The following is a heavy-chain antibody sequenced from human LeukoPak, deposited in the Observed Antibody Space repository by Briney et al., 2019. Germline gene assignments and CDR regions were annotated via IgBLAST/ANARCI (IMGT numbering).Heavy chain of an antibody. J-gene: IGHJ4*02. CDR2: INPNSGGT. CDR1: GYTFTSYY. CDR3: ARDPYDSSSYYYSYFGY. Sequence: ASVKVSCKASGYTFTSYYMHWVRQAPGQGLEWMGWINPNSGGTNYAQKFQGRVTMTRDTSISTAYMELSRLRSDDTAVYYCARDPYDSSSYYYSYFGYWGQGTLVTVSS. D-gene: IGHD3-22*01. V-gene: IGHV1-2*02.